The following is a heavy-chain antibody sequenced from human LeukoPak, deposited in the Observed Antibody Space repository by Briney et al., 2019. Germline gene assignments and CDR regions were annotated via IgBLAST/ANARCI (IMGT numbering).Heavy chain of an antibody. J-gene: IGHJ5*02. V-gene: IGHV4-59*01. Sequence: PSWTLSLTCTGSVGSLISYLWSWIGQPPGKGLDGIGYIYYSGSSNYNPSLKSRVTISVDTSKNQFSLKLSSVTAADTAVYYSARSSYSGSFTWFDPWGQGTLVTVSS. CDR3: ARSSYSGSFTWFDP. CDR1: VGSLISYL. D-gene: IGHD1-26*01. CDR2: IYYSGSS.